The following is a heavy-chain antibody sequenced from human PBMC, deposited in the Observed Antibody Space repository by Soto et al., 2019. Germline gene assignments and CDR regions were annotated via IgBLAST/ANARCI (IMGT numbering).Heavy chain of an antibody. CDR2: IYYSGIT. Sequence: QVQLQESGPGLVKPSETLSLTCTVSGGSISSYYWSWIRQPPGQGLEWIGYIYYSGITNYNPSLQSRVTISVDTSKNQFALKLSTVTAADSAVYYCARYSSSWPQGMDVWGQGTKVTVSS. V-gene: IGHV4-59*08. CDR1: GGSISSYY. J-gene: IGHJ6*02. D-gene: IGHD6-13*01. CDR3: ARYSSSWPQGMDV.